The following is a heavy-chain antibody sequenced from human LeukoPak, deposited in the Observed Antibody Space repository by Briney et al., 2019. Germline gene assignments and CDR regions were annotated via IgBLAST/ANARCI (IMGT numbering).Heavy chain of an antibody. CDR2: ISYDGSNK. Sequence: GGSLRLSCAASVFTFSSYGMHWVRQAPGKGLEWVSVISYDGSNKYYADSVKGRFTISRDNSKNTLYLQMNSLRAEDTAVYYCAKDDYDILTGFDYWGQGTLVTVSS. CDR3: AKDDYDILTGFDY. V-gene: IGHV3-30*18. J-gene: IGHJ4*02. D-gene: IGHD3-9*01. CDR1: VFTFSSYG.